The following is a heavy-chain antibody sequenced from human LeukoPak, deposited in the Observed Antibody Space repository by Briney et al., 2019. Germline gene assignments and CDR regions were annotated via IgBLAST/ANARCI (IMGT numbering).Heavy chain of an antibody. Sequence: GGSLRLSCAASGFTFSSYAMSWVRQAPGKGLEWVSAISGSGGSTYYADSVKGRFTISRGNSKNTLYLQMNSLRAEDTAVYYCAKDGYSYGYSYFDYWGQGTLVTVSS. D-gene: IGHD5-18*01. CDR2: ISGSGGST. J-gene: IGHJ4*02. CDR3: AKDGYSYGYSYFDY. CDR1: GFTFSSYA. V-gene: IGHV3-23*01.